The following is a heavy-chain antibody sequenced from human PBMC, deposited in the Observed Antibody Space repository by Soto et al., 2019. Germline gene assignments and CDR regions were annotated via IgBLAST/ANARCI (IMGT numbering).Heavy chain of an antibody. D-gene: IGHD5-12*01. CDR3: ARDGDIVATIAWFDP. J-gene: IGHJ5*02. V-gene: IGHV1-46*01. CDR1: GYTFTSYY. CDR2: INPSGGNT. Sequence: ASXKVSCKASGYTFTSYYMHCVRQSPGQGLEWMGIINPSGGNTKYSQKFQGRVTITRDTSASTAYMELSSLRSEDTAVYYCARDGDIVATIAWFDPWGQGTLVTVSS.